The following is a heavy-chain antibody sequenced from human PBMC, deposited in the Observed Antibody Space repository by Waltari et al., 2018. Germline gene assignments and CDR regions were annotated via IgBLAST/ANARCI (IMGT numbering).Heavy chain of an antibody. D-gene: IGHD6-19*01. V-gene: IGHV4-4*07. CDR1: GGSISSYY. CDR2: IYTSGST. Sequence: QVQLQESGPGLVKPSETLSLTCTVSGGSISSYYWSWIRQPAGKGLEWIGRIYTSGSTNDHPSLKIRVTSSVDTAKNQFSLKLSSVTAADTAVDYCARLGGSGWSYYFDYWGQGTLVTVSS. J-gene: IGHJ4*02. CDR3: ARLGGSGWSYYFDY.